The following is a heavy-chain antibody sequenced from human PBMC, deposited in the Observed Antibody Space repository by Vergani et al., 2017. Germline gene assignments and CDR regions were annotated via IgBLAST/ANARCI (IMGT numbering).Heavy chain of an antibody. CDR2: ISSNGGST. CDR3: AKDRTYGDYPNWFDP. V-gene: IGHV3-64*04. Sequence: VQLVESGGGLVQPGGSLRLSCSASGFTFSSYAMHWVRQAPGKGLEYVSAISSNGGSTYYADSVKGRFTISRDNSKNTLYLQMNSLRAEDTAVYYCAKDRTYGDYPNWFDPWGQGTLVTVSS. J-gene: IGHJ5*02. CDR1: GFTFSSYA. D-gene: IGHD4-17*01.